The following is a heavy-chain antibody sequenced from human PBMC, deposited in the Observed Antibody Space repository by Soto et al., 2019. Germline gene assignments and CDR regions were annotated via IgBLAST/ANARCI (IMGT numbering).Heavy chain of an antibody. V-gene: IGHV4-31*03. CDR2: IYYSGST. D-gene: IGHD3-22*01. Sequence: SETLSLTCTVSGGSISSGGYYWSWIRQHPGKGLEWIGYIYYSGSTYYNPSLKSRVTISVDTSKNQFSLKLSSVTAADTAVYYCASIDDSSGYYYDYWGQGTLVTVSS. CDR3: ASIDDSSGYYYDY. J-gene: IGHJ4*02. CDR1: GGSISSGGYY.